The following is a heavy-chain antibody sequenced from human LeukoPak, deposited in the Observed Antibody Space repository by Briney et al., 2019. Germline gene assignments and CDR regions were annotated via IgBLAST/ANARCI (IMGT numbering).Heavy chain of an antibody. J-gene: IGHJ4*02. CDR3: ARDIKGPKYYYDRSTILPWYY. Sequence: ASVKVSCKASGYTFTSYGISWVRQAPGQGLEWMGWISAYNGNTNYAQKLQGRVTMTTDTSTGTAYMELRSLRSDDTAVYYCARDIKGPKYYYDRSTILPWYYWGQGTLVTVSS. CDR1: GYTFTSYG. D-gene: IGHD3-22*01. V-gene: IGHV1-18*01. CDR2: ISAYNGNT.